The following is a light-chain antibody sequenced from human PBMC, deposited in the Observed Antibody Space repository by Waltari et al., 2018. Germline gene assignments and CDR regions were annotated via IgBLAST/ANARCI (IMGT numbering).Light chain of an antibody. CDR3: QQYSSFST. Sequence: DIQMNQSPSTLSASVGDRVTISCRASQSVGTWLDWYQQKPGKAPKLLIYMASSLDSGVPSRFSGSGSGTDFTLTISSLQPDDFATYSCQQYSSFSTFGQGTKV. CDR1: QSVGTW. J-gene: IGKJ2*01. V-gene: IGKV1-5*03. CDR2: MAS.